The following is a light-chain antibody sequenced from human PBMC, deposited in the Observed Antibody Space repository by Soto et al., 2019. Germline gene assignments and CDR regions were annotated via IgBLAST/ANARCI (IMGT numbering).Light chain of an antibody. Sequence: VMTQTPLSLSVTPGQPASISCKSSQSLLHTNGQTFLYWYLQRPGQRPRLLIYEVSRRFSGVPERFSGSGSGTDFTLTISQVETEDVGVYYCMQSLQFPLYTFGQGTKLDIK. CDR2: EVS. CDR1: QSLLHTNGQTF. CDR3: MQSLQFPLYT. J-gene: IGKJ2*01. V-gene: IGKV2D-29*01.